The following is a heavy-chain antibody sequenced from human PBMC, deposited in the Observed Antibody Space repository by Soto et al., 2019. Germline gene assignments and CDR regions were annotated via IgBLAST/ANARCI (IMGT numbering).Heavy chain of an antibody. CDR1: GYTFSTYA. V-gene: IGHV1-3*01. J-gene: IGHJ6*02. CDR3: ARGKGMEENYYYYGMDI. CDR2: INGGTGQT. Sequence: ASVKVSCKASGYTFSTYAMHWVRQAPGQSLEWMGWINGGTGQTRYSQRFQDRVTITRDTSAKTTYMDLTSLRSEDTAVYYCARGKGMEENYYYYGMDIWGQGTTVTVS. D-gene: IGHD1-1*01.